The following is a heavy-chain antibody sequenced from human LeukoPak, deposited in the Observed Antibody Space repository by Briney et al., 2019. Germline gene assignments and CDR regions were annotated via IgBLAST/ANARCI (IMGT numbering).Heavy chain of an antibody. CDR1: GGSISGSSYY. CDR2: IYYSGST. Sequence: PSETLSLTCTVSGGSISGSSYYWGWIRQPPGKGLEWIGSIYYSGSTYYNPSLKSRVTISVDTSTNQFSLKLSSVTAADTAVYYCARHVSYNSRWADYWGQGTLVTVSS. V-gene: IGHV4-39*01. J-gene: IGHJ4*02. D-gene: IGHD6-19*01. CDR3: ARHVSYNSRWADY.